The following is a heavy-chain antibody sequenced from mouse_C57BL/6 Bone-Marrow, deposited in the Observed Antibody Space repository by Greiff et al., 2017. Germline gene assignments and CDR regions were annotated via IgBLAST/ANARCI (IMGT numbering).Heavy chain of an antibody. CDR3: ARSEAGTCWFAY. CDR2: IDPSNGGT. CDR1: GYTFTSYW. V-gene: IGHV1-53*01. Sequence: QVQLQQPGTELVKPGASVKLSCKASGYTFTSYWMHWVKQRPGQGLEWIGNIDPSNGGTNYNEKFKSKATLTVDKSSSTAYMQLSSLTSEDSAVYYCARSEAGTCWFAYWGQGTLVTVSA. J-gene: IGHJ3*01. D-gene: IGHD4-1*01.